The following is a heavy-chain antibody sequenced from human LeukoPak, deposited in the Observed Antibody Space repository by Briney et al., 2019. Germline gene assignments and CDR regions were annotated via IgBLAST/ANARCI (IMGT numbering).Heavy chain of an antibody. Sequence: GGSLRLSCAASGFTFSSYEMNWVRQAPGKGLEWVSYISGRSSTIYYADSVKGRFTISRDNAQNSMYLQMNSLRAEDTAVYYCARDRIKSGSYYFDYWGQGTLVTVSS. CDR2: ISGRSSTI. J-gene: IGHJ4*02. CDR3: ARDRIKSGSYYFDY. D-gene: IGHD1-26*01. CDR1: GFTFSSYE. V-gene: IGHV3-48*01.